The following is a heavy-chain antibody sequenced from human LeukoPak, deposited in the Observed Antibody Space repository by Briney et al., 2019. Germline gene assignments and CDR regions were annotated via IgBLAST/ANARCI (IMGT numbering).Heavy chain of an antibody. CDR3: ASYYYDSSAYYGPFDY. V-gene: IGHV4-39*01. CDR2: IYYSGST. D-gene: IGHD3-22*01. J-gene: IGHJ4*02. Sequence: SETLSLTCTVSGGSISSSSYYWGWIRQPPGKGLEWIGSIYYSGSTYYNPSLKSRVTISVDTSKNQFSLKLSSVTAADTAVYYCASYYYDSSAYYGPFDYWGQGTLVTVSS. CDR1: GGSISSSSYY.